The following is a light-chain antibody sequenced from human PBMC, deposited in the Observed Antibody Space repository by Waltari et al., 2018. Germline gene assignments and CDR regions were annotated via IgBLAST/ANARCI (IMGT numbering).Light chain of an antibody. J-gene: IGKJ1*01. CDR2: DTA. CDR1: QSVGRS. Sequence: SCRASQSVGRSLAWDQQKPGQAPRRLIYDTANRATGTPGRFSGSGSGTDCSLAISSLEPEDFAVYFCQHYVNLPVTFGQGTKVEI. CDR3: QHYVNLPVT. V-gene: IGKV3-11*01.